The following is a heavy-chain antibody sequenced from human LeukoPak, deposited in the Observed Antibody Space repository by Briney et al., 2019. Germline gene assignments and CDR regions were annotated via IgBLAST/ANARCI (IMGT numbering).Heavy chain of an antibody. V-gene: IGHV1-8*01. Sequence: ASVKVSCKASGYTFTSSDINWVRLATGQGLEWMGRMNPNSGNTASAQKFQGRVTMTRNTSISTAYMELCSLTSEDTAVYYCARSSSTLSDAFDIWGQGTMVTVSS. J-gene: IGHJ3*02. CDR2: MNPNSGNT. CDR1: GYTFTSSD. CDR3: ARSSSTLSDAFDI.